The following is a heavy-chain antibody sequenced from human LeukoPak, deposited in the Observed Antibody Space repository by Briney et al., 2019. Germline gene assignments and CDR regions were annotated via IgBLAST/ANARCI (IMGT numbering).Heavy chain of an antibody. V-gene: IGHV1-2*06. Sequence: GASVKVSCKASGYTFTGYYIHWVRQAPGQGLEWMGRINPNSGGTNFAQRFQGRVTMTRDTSISTTYMELSRLRSDDTAVYYCATDSGQVGVSSGLSDYWGQGTLVTVSS. D-gene: IGHD1-26*01. CDR3: ATDSGQVGVSSGLSDY. J-gene: IGHJ4*02. CDR1: GYTFTGYY. CDR2: INPNSGGT.